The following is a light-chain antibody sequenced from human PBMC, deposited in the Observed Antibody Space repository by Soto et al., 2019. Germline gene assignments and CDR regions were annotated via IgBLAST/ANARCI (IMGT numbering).Light chain of an antibody. J-gene: IGKJ5*01. CDR1: QSVSSN. CDR2: DAS. V-gene: IGKV3-11*01. Sequence: EISLTQSPVTLSVCPGESATLSCIASQSVSSNLAWYQQKPGQAPRLLIYDASNRPAGIPARFSGSGSGTDFTLTISSLEPEDSAVYYCQQRTNWPPITFGQGTRLEI. CDR3: QQRTNWPPIT.